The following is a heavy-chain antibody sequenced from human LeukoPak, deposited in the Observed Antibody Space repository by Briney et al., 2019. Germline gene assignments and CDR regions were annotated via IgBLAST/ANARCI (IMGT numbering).Heavy chain of an antibody. CDR1: GYTFTSYG. CDR2: ISAYNGNT. J-gene: IGHJ4*02. V-gene: IGHV1-18*01. Sequence: VASVTVSCKASGYTFTSYGISWVRQAPGQGLEWMGWISAYNGNTNYAQKLQGRVTMTTDTSTSTAYMELRSLRSDDTAVYYCARLTSYDSSGYYTYWGQGTLVTVSS. D-gene: IGHD3-22*01. CDR3: ARLTSYDSSGYYTY.